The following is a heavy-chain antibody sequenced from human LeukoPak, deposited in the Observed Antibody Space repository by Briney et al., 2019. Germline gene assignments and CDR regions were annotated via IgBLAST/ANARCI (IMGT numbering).Heavy chain of an antibody. V-gene: IGHV4-39*01. CDR1: GGSISSSSYY. CDR3: ARHRLVGQWLVPAHMDV. Sequence: PSETLSLTCTVPGGSISSSSYYWGWIRQPPGKGLEWIGSIYYSGSTYYNPSLKSRVTISVDTSKNQFSLKLSSVTAADTAVYYCARHRLVGQWLVPAHMDVWGKGTTVTVSS. CDR2: IYYSGST. D-gene: IGHD6-19*01. J-gene: IGHJ6*03.